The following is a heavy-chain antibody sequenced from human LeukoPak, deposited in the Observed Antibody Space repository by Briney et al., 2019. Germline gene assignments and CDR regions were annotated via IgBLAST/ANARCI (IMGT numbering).Heavy chain of an antibody. V-gene: IGHV1-69*04. D-gene: IGHD3-22*01. CDR3: ATHLASYYDSSGYYLGAFDI. Sequence: ASVKVSCKASGGTFSSYAISWVRQAPGQGLEWMGRIIPILGIANYAQRFQGRVTITADKSTSTAYMELSSLRSEDTAVYYCATHLASYYDSSGYYLGAFDIWGQGTVVTVSS. CDR1: GGTFSSYA. J-gene: IGHJ3*02. CDR2: IIPILGIA.